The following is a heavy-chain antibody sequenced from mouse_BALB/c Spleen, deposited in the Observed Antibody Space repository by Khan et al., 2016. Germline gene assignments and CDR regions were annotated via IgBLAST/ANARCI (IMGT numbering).Heavy chain of an antibody. J-gene: IGHJ2*01. CDR1: GYTFTNYG. CDR2: INTYTGEP. D-gene: IGHD2-3*01. CDR3: ARMDGSYDY. Sequence: QIQLVQSGPELKKPGETVKISCKASGYTFTNYGMNWVKQAPGKGLKWMGWINTYTGEPTYADDFKGRFAFSLETSASTAYLQINNLKNEDMATYFCARMDGSYDYWGQGTTLTVAS. V-gene: IGHV9-1*02.